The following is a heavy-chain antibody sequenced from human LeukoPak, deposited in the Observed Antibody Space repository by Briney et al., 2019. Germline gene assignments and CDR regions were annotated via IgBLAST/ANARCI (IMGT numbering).Heavy chain of an antibody. CDR3: ARAAVVPAAPYYYYYYLDV. CDR1: GGTFSSYA. D-gene: IGHD2-2*01. Sequence: SVKVSCKASGGTFSSYAISWVRQAPGQGLEWMGGIIPIFGTADYAQKFQGRVTITADESTSTAYMELSSLRSEDTAVYYCARAAVVPAAPYYYYYYLDVWGKGTTATVSS. V-gene: IGHV1-69*13. CDR2: IIPIFGTA. J-gene: IGHJ6*03.